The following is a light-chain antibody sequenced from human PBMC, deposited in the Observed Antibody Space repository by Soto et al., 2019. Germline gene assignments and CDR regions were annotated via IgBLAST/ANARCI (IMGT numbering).Light chain of an antibody. J-gene: IGKJ4*01. V-gene: IGKV3D-20*01. CDR3: QQYGSSPLT. Sequence: EIALTQSPGTLSLSPWERATLSCRASQSVSSSYLAWYQQKPGLAPRLLIYDASSRATGIPDRFSGSGSGTNFTLTISRLEPEDFAVYYCQQYGSSPLTFGGGTKVDI. CDR1: QSVSSSY. CDR2: DAS.